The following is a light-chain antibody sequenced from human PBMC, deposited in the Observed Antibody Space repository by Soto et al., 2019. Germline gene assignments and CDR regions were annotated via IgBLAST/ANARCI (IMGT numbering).Light chain of an antibody. CDR3: CSYAGSILYV. CDR2: EVS. V-gene: IGLV2-23*02. J-gene: IGLJ1*01. CDR1: SSDVGSYNL. Sequence: QSVLTQPASVSGSPGQSITISCTGTSSDVGSYNLVSWCQQHPGKAPKLMIYEVSKRPSGVSNRFSGSKSGNTASLTISGLQAEDEADYYCCSYAGSILYVFGTGTKVTVL.